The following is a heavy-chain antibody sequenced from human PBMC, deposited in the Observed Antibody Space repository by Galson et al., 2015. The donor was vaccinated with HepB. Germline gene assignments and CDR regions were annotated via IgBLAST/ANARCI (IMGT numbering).Heavy chain of an antibody. V-gene: IGHV6-1*01. Sequence: CAISGDSVSSNSAAWNWIRQSPSRGLEWLGRTYYRSKWYNDYAVSVKSRITINPDTSKNQFSLQLNSVTPEDTAVYYCARLKLGPAVAGTITYYYYGMDVWGQGTTVTVSS. CDR3: ARLKLGPAVAGTITYYYYGMDV. J-gene: IGHJ6*02. CDR1: GDSVSSNSAA. CDR2: TYYRSKWYN. D-gene: IGHD6-19*01.